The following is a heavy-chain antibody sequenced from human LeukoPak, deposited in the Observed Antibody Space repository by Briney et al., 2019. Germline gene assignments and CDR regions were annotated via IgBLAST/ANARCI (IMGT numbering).Heavy chain of an antibody. Sequence: PGGSLRLSCAASGFTFSSYGMHWVRQAPGKGLEWVAFIRYDGSNKYYADSVKGRFTISSDNSKNTLYLQMNSLRAEDTAVYYCAKDLGSSSLYWGQGTLVTVSS. CDR1: GFTFSSYG. D-gene: IGHD6-13*01. V-gene: IGHV3-30*02. CDR3: AKDLGSSSLY. CDR2: IRYDGSNK. J-gene: IGHJ4*02.